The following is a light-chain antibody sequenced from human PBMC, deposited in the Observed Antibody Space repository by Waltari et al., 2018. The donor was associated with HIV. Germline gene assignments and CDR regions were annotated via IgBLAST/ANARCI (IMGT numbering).Light chain of an antibody. V-gene: IGLV4-69*01. CDR3: AVWGDSLNGPV. J-gene: IGLJ2*01. CDR1: SGHSNYA. Sequence: QLVLTQSPSASASLGASVKLTCTLSSGHSNYAIAWHQQQPEQGPRYLMKLNSDGSHYKGDGIPDRFSGSSSGAERYLTISSLQSEDEADYYCAVWGDSLNGPVFGGGTKLTVL. CDR2: LNSDGSH.